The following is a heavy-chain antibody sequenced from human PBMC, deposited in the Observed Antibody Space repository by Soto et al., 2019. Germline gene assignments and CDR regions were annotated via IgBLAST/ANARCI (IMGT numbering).Heavy chain of an antibody. V-gene: IGHV1-69*06. CDR2: IIPIFGTA. D-gene: IGHD2-8*01. CDR3: ARNLGSGALMVYATGGYADYGMDV. J-gene: IGHJ6*02. CDR1: GGTFSSYA. Sequence: QVQLVQSGAEVKKPGSSVKVSCKASGGTFSSYAISWVRQAPGQGLEWMGGIIPIFGTANYAQKFQGRVTITADTTTSTAYMELSSLRSADPAVYYSARNLGSGALMVYATGGYADYGMDVWGQGTTCTVSS.